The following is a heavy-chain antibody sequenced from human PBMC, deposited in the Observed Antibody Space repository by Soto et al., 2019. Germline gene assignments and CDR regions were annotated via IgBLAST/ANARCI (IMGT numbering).Heavy chain of an antibody. V-gene: IGHV3-48*01. CDR2: ISSSSTI. J-gene: IGHJ6*03. CDR1: GFTFSSYS. CDR3: ARAVGYCSGGSCYAAEYYYYYMDV. D-gene: IGHD2-15*01. Sequence: EVQLVESGGGLVQPGGSLRLSCAASGFTFSSYSMNWVRQAPGKGLEWVSYISSSSTIYYADSVKGRFTISRDNAKNSLYLQMNSLRAEDTAVYYCARAVGYCSGGSCYAAEYYYYYMDVWGKGTTVTVSS.